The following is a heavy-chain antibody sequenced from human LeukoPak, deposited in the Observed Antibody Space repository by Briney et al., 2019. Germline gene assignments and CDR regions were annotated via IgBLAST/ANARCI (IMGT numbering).Heavy chain of an antibody. CDR3: AREGTDSGAYGPFDY. Sequence: GGSLRLSCAASGGTFSSYSMNWVRQAPGKGLEWVANIKQDGSEHYFVDSVKGRFTISTDNAKTSLYLQMNSLRAEDTAVYYCAREGTDSGAYGPFDYWGQGTLVTFSS. D-gene: IGHD4-17*01. CDR2: IKQDGSEH. V-gene: IGHV3-7*01. CDR1: GGTFSSYS. J-gene: IGHJ4*02.